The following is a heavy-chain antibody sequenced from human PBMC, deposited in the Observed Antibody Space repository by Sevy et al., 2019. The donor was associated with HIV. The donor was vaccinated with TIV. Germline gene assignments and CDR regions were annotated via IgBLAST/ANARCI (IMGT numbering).Heavy chain of an antibody. J-gene: IGHJ4*02. CDR3: ARTMERPIFDY. Sequence: GGSLRLSCAASGFTFSDYYMSWIRQAPGKGLEWVSYISSSSSYTNYAHSVKGRFTISRDNAKNSLYLQMNSLRAEDTAVYYCARTMERPIFDYWGQGTLVTVSS. D-gene: IGHD1-1*01. V-gene: IGHV3-11*06. CDR1: GFTFSDYY. CDR2: ISSSSSYT.